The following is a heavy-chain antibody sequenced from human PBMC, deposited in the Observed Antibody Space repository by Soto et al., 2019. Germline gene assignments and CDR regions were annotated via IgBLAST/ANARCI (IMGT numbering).Heavy chain of an antibody. D-gene: IGHD1-7*01. Sequence: QVQLVQSGAEVKKPGSSVKVSCKASGDTFNSFAISWVRQAPGQGLEWMGGLIPLFGSANYAQKFQGRLTITADKSTSTAYMDLRSLRSEETAVYYCARGPSIEQLLRGNYNFLDPWGQGTLVTVSS. CDR3: ARGPSIEQLLRGNYNFLDP. CDR2: LIPLFGSA. CDR1: GDTFNSFA. J-gene: IGHJ5*02. V-gene: IGHV1-69*06.